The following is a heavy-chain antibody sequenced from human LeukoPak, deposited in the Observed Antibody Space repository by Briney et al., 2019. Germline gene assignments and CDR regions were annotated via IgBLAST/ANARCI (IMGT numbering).Heavy chain of an antibody. Sequence: GGSLRLSCAASGFTFSSYAMSWVRQAPGKGLEWVATISGSGGSTYYVDSVKGRFTISRDNSKNTLYLQMNSLRAEDTAVYYCAKEVIVGVSFDSWGQGTLVTVSS. D-gene: IGHD1-26*01. V-gene: IGHV3-23*01. CDR1: GFTFSSYA. CDR3: AKEVIVGVSFDS. CDR2: ISGSGGST. J-gene: IGHJ4*02.